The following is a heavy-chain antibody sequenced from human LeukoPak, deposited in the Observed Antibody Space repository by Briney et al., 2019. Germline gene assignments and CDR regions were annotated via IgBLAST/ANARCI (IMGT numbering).Heavy chain of an antibody. D-gene: IGHD2-2*01. CDR3: ARPRGCGSARCNNFDS. CDR1: GFDFSGFS. CDR2: MEEYGSYI. Sequence: GGSLRLSCVVSGFDFSGFSMSWVRQAPGKGLEWVAIMEEYGSYIFYVDSVKGRFIISRDNARNSLYLQMNNLRAEDTAVYYCARPRGCGSARCNNFDSWGQGTLVTVSS. J-gene: IGHJ4*02. V-gene: IGHV3-7*01.